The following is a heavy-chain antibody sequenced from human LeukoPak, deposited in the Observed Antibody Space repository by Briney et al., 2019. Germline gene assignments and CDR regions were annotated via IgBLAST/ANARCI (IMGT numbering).Heavy chain of an antibody. CDR2: ISGRNGNT. J-gene: IGHJ4*02. Sequence: ASVKVSCKASGYSFTDYVITWVRPARGQGLEGMGWISGRNGNTNYSQRLQGRATMTTDTSTSTAYMELKSLTSDDTAVYYCARDHALWSNCFDYWGQGTLVTVSS. D-gene: IGHD2/OR15-2a*01. V-gene: IGHV1-18*01. CDR3: ARDHALWSNCFDY. CDR1: GYSFTDYV.